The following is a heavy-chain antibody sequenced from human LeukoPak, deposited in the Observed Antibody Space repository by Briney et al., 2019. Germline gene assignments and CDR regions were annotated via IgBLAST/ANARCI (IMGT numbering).Heavy chain of an antibody. CDR1: GGTFSSYA. J-gene: IGHJ3*02. CDR2: IIPIFGTA. Sequence: SVKVSCKASGGTFSSYAISWVRQAPGQGLEWMGGIIPIFGTANYAQKFQGRVTITADESTSTAYMELSSLRSEDTAVYYCASRGIAAAGDDAFDIWGQGTMVTVSS. D-gene: IGHD6-13*01. CDR3: ASRGIAAAGDDAFDI. V-gene: IGHV1-69*13.